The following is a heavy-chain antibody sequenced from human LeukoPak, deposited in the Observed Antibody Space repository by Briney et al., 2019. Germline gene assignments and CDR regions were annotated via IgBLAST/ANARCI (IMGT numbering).Heavy chain of an antibody. V-gene: IGHV3-30*03. CDR1: GFTFRSYG. J-gene: IGHJ4*02. D-gene: IGHD3-3*01. CDR2: ISYDGNNK. Sequence: PGGSLRLSCAASGFTFRSYGMHWVRQAPGKGLEWVAVISYDGNNKYYADSVKGRFTLSRDNSKNTLYLQMNSLRPEDTAVYYCARNPVTIFGVVIKRALNYFDYWGQGTLVTVSS. CDR3: ARNPVTIFGVVIKRALNYFDY.